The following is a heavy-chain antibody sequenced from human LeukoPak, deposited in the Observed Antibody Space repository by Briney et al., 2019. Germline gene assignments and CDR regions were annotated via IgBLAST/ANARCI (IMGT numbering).Heavy chain of an antibody. D-gene: IGHD3-3*01. CDR2: IYIYESP. J-gene: IGHJ4*02. Sequence: SETLSLTCTVSGGSISSGSYYWSWIRQRAGKGLESFGSIYIYESPNYNPCLERRVTVSVDTSKNQFSLRLTSVTAADTAMDDCARDGVVTMDLDSWGQGTLVTVSS. V-gene: IGHV4-61*02. CDR1: GGSISSGSYY. CDR3: ARDGVVTMDLDS.